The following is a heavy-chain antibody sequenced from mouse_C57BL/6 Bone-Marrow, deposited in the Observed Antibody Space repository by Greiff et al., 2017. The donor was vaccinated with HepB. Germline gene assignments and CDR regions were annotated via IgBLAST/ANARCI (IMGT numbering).Heavy chain of an antibody. V-gene: IGHV1-82*01. CDR1: GYAFSSSW. CDR3: ARNYYGSSYVASWFAY. D-gene: IGHD1-1*01. J-gene: IGHJ3*01. CDR2: IYPGDGDT. Sequence: VKLQESGPELVKPGASVKISCKASGYAFSSSWMNWVKQRPGKGLEWIGRIYPGDGDTNYNGKFKGKATLTADKSSSTAYMQLSSLTSEDSAVYFCARNYYGSSYVASWFAYWGQGTLVTVSA.